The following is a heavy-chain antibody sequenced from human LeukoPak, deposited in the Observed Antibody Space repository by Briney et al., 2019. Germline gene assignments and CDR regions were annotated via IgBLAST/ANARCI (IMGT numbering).Heavy chain of an antibody. CDR3: ASLIAAGYFDH. CDR1: GGSISSSSYS. V-gene: IGHV4-39*01. D-gene: IGHD6-13*01. J-gene: IGHJ4*02. CDR2: IYHSGGT. Sequence: PSDTLSLTCTVSGGSISSSSYSWGWIRQPPGKGLEWIGVIYHSGGTYYNPSLKSRLTMSVDTSKNQFSLKLSSVTATDTAVYYCASLIAAGYFDHWGQGTMVTVSS.